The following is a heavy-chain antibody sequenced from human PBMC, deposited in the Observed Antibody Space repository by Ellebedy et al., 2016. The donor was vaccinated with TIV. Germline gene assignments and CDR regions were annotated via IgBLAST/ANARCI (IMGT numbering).Heavy chain of an antibody. Sequence: GESLKISCAASGFTFSQHYMSWVRQAPGKGLEWLSYISPDSVNTNYGDSVKGRFTISRDNAKTSLFLQMNSLRADDTDIYYCARACFGVACYFDHWGQGTLVTVSS. CDR3: ARACFGVACYFDH. CDR2: ISPDSVNT. CDR1: GFTFSQHY. V-gene: IGHV3-11*06. D-gene: IGHD3-3*01. J-gene: IGHJ4*02.